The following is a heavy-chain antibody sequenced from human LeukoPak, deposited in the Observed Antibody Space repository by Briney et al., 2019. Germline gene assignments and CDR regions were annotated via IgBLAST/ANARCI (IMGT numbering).Heavy chain of an antibody. Sequence: ASVKVSCKVSGYTLTELSMHWVRQAPGKGLEWMGGFDPEDGETIYAQKFQGRVTMTEDTSTDTAYMELSSLRSEDTAVYYCATDNPLLVGATYFDHWGQGTLVTVSS. CDR1: GYTLTELS. D-gene: IGHD1-26*01. CDR2: FDPEDGET. J-gene: IGHJ4*02. CDR3: ATDNPLLVGATYFDH. V-gene: IGHV1-24*01.